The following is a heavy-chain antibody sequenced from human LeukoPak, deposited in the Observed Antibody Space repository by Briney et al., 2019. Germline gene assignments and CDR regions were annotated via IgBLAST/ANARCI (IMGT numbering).Heavy chain of an antibody. CDR3: AKGGSYYVFDY. Sequence: GGSLRLSCAASGFTFSSYGMHWVRQAPGKGLEWVAVIWYDGSNKYYADSVKDRFTISRDNSKNTLYLQMNSLRAEDTAVYYCAKGGSYYVFDYWGQGTLVTVSS. D-gene: IGHD1-26*01. CDR2: IWYDGSNK. V-gene: IGHV3-33*06. CDR1: GFTFSSYG. J-gene: IGHJ4*02.